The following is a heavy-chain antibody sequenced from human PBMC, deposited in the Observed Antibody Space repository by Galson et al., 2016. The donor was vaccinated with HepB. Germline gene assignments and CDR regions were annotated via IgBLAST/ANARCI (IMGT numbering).Heavy chain of an antibody. CDR1: GGSFSGYY. J-gene: IGHJ4*02. V-gene: IGHV4-34*01. CDR2: INHGGSA. CDR3: ARRVEGSTSGWYLSN. Sequence: ETLSLTCTVNGGSFSGYYWSWIRQSPGKGLEWIAEINHGGSAGYNPTLKSRVTISVDMSRSQFSLRLSSVTAADTAVYYCARRVEGSTSGWYLSNWGPGTLVTVSS. D-gene: IGHD6-19*01.